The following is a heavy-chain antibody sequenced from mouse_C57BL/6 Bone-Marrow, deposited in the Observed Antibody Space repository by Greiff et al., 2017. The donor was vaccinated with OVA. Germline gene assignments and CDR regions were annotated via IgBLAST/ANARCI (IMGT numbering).Heavy chain of an antibody. CDR2: INPDSSTI. J-gene: IGHJ4*01. Sequence: CTASGIDFSRYWMSWVRRAPGKGLEWIGEINPDSSTINYAPSLKDKFIISRDNAKNTLYLQMSKVRSEDTALYYCASDYYGSSYNYYAMDYWGQGTSVTVSS. CDR3: ASDYYGSSYNYYAMDY. V-gene: IGHV4-1*01. CDR1: GIDFSRYW. D-gene: IGHD1-1*01.